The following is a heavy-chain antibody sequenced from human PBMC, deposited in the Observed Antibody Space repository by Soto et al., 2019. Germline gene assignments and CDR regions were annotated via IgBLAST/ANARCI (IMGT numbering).Heavy chain of an antibody. Sequence: PGGSLRLSCAASGFTFSSYSMNWVRQAPGKGLEWVSSISSSSSYIYYADSVKGRLTISRDNAKNSLYLQMNSLRAEDTAVYYCAREIFNGMDVWGQGTTVTVSS. CDR3: AREIFNGMDV. J-gene: IGHJ6*02. V-gene: IGHV3-21*01. D-gene: IGHD3-3*01. CDR2: ISSSSSYI. CDR1: GFTFSSYS.